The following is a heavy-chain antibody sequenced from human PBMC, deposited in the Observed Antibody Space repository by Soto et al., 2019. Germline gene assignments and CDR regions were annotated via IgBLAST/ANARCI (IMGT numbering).Heavy chain of an antibody. Sequence: GESLKISCKGSGYSFTSYWISWVRQMPGKGLEWMGRIDPSDSYTNYSPSFQGHVTISADKSISTAYLQWSSLKASDTAMYYCATTLAYGYGYYSYGLNVWAQGTPVTVPS. CDR1: GYSFTSYW. V-gene: IGHV5-10-1*01. CDR2: IDPSDSYT. CDR3: ATTLAYGYGYYSYGLNV. D-gene: IGHD5-18*01. J-gene: IGHJ6*02.